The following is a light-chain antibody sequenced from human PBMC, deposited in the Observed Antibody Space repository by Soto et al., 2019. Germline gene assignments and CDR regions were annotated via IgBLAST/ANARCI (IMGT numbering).Light chain of an antibody. CDR1: NSNIGAGYD. V-gene: IGLV1-40*01. Sequence: QSVLTQPPSVSGTPGQRVTISCPGTNSNIGAGYDVHWYKQLPGTAPKVFIYGNTNRPSGVTDRVAGSKSGTSASLAITGLEADDEADYYCQYSDNRLRGRVFGGGTKLTVL. CDR3: QYSDNRLRGRV. J-gene: IGLJ3*02. CDR2: GNT.